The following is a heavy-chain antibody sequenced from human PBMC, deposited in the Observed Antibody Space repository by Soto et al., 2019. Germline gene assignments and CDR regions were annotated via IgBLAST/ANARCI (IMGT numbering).Heavy chain of an antibody. Sequence: GGSLRLSCVGSGFTFSTYSINWVRQAPGKGLEWVVVIWYDGSDRYYADSVKGRFTISRDNSKNTVDLQMNSLTADDTAVYYCAKEGLEPRGFDSWGQGTLVTVSS. V-gene: IGHV3-33*06. D-gene: IGHD1-1*01. J-gene: IGHJ4*02. CDR3: AKEGLEPRGFDS. CDR2: IWYDGSDR. CDR1: GFTFSTYS.